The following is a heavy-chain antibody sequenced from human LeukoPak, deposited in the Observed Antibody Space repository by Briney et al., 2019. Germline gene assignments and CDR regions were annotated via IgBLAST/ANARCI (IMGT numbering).Heavy chain of an antibody. CDR1: GFTFTSSA. CDR3: AAASSSLRYFDWLPQNPYYMDV. CDR2: IVVGSGNT. D-gene: IGHD3-9*01. J-gene: IGHJ6*03. V-gene: IGHV1-58*02. Sequence: SVKVSCKASGFTFTSSAMQWVRQARGQRLEWIGWIVVGSGNTNYAQKFQERVTITRDMSTSTAYMELSRLRSEDTAVYYCAAASSSLRYFDWLPQNPYYMDVWGKGTTVTVSS.